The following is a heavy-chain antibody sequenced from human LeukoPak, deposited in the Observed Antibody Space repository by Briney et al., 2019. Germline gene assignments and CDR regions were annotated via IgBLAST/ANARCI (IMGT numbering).Heavy chain of an antibody. D-gene: IGHD2-15*01. CDR1: GYTFTSYY. CDR3: GSWAGTPGGDFSGPLDF. CDR2: INAGNGYT. V-gene: IGHV1-3*01. J-gene: IGHJ4*02. Sequence: ATVKVSCKASGYTFTSYYMNWVRQAPGQRLEWMGWINAGNGYTKYSQKFQGRVTITRDTSASTDYMELTSLRFEDTAVYYCGSWAGTPGGDFSGPLDFWGQGTLVTVSS.